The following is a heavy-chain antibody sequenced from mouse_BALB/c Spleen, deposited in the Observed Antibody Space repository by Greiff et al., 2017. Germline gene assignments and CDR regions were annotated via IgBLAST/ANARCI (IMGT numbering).Heavy chain of an antibody. CDR3: ARLARATFAY. J-gene: IGHJ3*01. Sequence: QVQLQQPGAELVKPGASVKLSCKASGYTFTSYWMHWVKQRPGQGLEWIGEINPSNGRTNYNEKFKGKATLTSDKSSSTAYMELSSLTSEDSAVYYCARLARATFAYWGQGTLVTVSA. CDR1: GYTFTSYW. D-gene: IGHD3-1*01. V-gene: IGHV1S81*02. CDR2: INPSNGRT.